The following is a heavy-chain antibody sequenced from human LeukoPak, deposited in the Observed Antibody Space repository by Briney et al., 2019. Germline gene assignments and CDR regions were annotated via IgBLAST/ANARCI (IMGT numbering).Heavy chain of an antibody. V-gene: IGHV3-43*01. CDR1: GFTCDDYT. J-gene: IGHJ4*02. Sequence: PGGALRLSCAASGFTCDDYTMHWVRHALRRGLEWVSLISWDGGSTYYADPVKGRFTISRDNSKNSLYLQMNSLRTEDTALDYCANEDDYWGQGTLVTVSS. CDR2: ISWDGGST. CDR3: ANEDDY.